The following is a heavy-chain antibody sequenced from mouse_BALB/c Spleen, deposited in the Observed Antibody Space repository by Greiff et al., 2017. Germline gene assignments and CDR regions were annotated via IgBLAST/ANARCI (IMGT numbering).Heavy chain of an antibody. D-gene: IGHD2-4*01. Sequence: VQLKESGPGLVKPSQSLSLTCTVTGYSITSDYAWNWIRQFPGNKLEWMGYISYSGSTSYNPSLKSRISITRDTSKNQFFLQLNSVTTEDTATYYCAYYDQAMDYWGQGTSVTVSS. CDR2: ISYSGST. V-gene: IGHV3-2*02. J-gene: IGHJ4*01. CDR3: AYYDQAMDY. CDR1: GYSITSDYA.